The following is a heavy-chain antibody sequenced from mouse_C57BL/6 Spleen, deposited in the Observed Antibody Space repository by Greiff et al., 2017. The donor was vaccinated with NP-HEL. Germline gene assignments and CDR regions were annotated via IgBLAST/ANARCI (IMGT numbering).Heavy chain of an antibody. CDR3: TTDDYEEEFAY. CDR2: IDPENGDT. V-gene: IGHV14-4*01. Sequence: EVQLQQSGAELVRPGASVKLSCTASGFNIKDDYMHWVKQRPEQGLEWIGWIDPENGDTEYASKFQGKATITADTSSNTAYLQLSSLTSEDTAVYYCTTDDYEEEFAYWGQGTLVTVSA. D-gene: IGHD2-4*01. CDR1: GFNIKDDY. J-gene: IGHJ3*01.